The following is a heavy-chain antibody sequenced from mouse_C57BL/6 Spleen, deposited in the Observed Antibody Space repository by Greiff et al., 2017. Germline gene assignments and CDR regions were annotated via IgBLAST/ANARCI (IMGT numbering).Heavy chain of an antibody. J-gene: IGHJ2*01. D-gene: IGHD1-1*01. Sequence: ESGPGLVKPSQSLSLTCSATGYSITSCYYWNWIRRFPGNKLERVGYIRYDGRNNYNPSLKNQISLTRDKSKNQFYLKLNSVTTEDTATYYCARDHDYYGSCHYYFGDRGHGTTLTAAS. V-gene: IGHV3-6*01. CDR1: GYSITSCYY. CDR2: IRYDGRN. CDR3: ARDHDYYGSCHYYFGD.